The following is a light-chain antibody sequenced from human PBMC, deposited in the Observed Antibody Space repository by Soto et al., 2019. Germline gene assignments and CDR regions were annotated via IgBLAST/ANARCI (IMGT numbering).Light chain of an antibody. Sequence: QSVLTQPASVSGSPGQSITISCTGTSSDVGGYNYVSWYQQHPGKPPKLMIYDVSNRPSGVANRFSGSKSGNTASLTISGLQAEDEADYYCGSYTSSSTFVVFGGGTQLTVL. V-gene: IGLV2-14*01. J-gene: IGLJ2*01. CDR2: DVS. CDR3: GSYTSSSTFVV. CDR1: SSDVGGYNY.